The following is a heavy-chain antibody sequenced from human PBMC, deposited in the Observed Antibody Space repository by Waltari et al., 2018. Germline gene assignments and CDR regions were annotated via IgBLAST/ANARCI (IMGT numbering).Heavy chain of an antibody. CDR3: ARDYGDYISSDAFAI. Sequence: QVQLQESGPGLVKPSGTLSLTCTVSGSSISSGYYWGWIRQPPGKGLEWIAGIHHGGSTYYNLSLKSRVTVSVDTSKKEFSLKLSSVTAADTAVYYCARDYGDYISSDAFAIWGQGTMVTVAS. J-gene: IGHJ3*02. V-gene: IGHV4-38-2*02. CDR1: GSSISSGYY. D-gene: IGHD4-17*01. CDR2: IHHGGST.